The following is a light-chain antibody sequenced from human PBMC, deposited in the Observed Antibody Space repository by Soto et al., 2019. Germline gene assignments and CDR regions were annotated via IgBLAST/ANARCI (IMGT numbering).Light chain of an antibody. CDR1: QSVGSN. V-gene: IGKV3-15*01. CDR2: GAS. CDR3: QQYNNWPPWT. Sequence: EIVMTQSPATLSVSPGERATLSCRASQSVGSNLVWYQQKPGQAPRLLIYGASTRATGIPARFSGGGSGTEFTLTISSLQSEDFAVYYCQQYNNWPPWTFGQGTKVEIK. J-gene: IGKJ1*01.